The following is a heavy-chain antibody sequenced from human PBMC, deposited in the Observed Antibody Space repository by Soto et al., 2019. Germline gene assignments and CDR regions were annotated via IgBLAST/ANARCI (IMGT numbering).Heavy chain of an antibody. CDR1: GYSFTRYW. CDR2: IYPGDSHT. Sequence: PGESLKISCKGSGYSFTRYWIAWVRQMPGKGLEWMGTIYPGDSHTIYSPSFQGQVSISVDKSISIVYLQWSTLKASDTAIYYCARPYSTGWNDAFDLWGQGTMVTVSS. V-gene: IGHV5-51*01. J-gene: IGHJ3*01. CDR3: ARPYSTGWNDAFDL. D-gene: IGHD6-19*01.